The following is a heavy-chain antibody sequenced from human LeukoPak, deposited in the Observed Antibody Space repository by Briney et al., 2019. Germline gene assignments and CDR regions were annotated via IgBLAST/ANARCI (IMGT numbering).Heavy chain of an antibody. V-gene: IGHV3-30*12. CDR2: IYPDGTNK. Sequence: PGGSLRLSCAASGFTFSSYGMHWVRQAPGKGLEWVACIYPDGTNKDYADSVKGRFIISRDNSKNTLYVQMNSLRAEDTAVHYCARVIGDYYDSSGYYYWGQGTLVTVSS. D-gene: IGHD3-22*01. J-gene: IGHJ4*02. CDR1: GFTFSSYG. CDR3: ARVIGDYYDSSGYYY.